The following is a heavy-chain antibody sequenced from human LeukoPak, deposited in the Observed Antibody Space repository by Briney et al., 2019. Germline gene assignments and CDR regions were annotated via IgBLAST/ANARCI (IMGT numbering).Heavy chain of an antibody. J-gene: IGHJ4*02. CDR1: GYTFTGYY. V-gene: IGHV1-2*04. Sequence: ASVKVCCKASGYTFTGYYMHWVRQAPGQGLEWMGWINPNSGGTNYAQKFQGWVTMTRDTSISTAYMELSRLRSDDTAVYYCARGRTVRGSGYDFDYWGQGALVTVSS. CDR3: ARGRTVRGSGYDFDY. D-gene: IGHD5-12*01. CDR2: INPNSGGT.